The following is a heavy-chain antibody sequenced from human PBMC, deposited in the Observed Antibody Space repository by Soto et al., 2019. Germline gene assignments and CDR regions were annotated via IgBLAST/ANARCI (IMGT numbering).Heavy chain of an antibody. Sequence: PGGALRLSCSASGFTFSDYYMSWIRQAPGKGLQWVSYISSSGSTIYYADSVKGRFTISRDNAKNSLYLQMNSLRAEDTAVYYCARGSPFGGDDAFDIWGQGTMVTVS. V-gene: IGHV3-11*01. CDR2: ISSSGSTI. CDR3: ARGSPFGGDDAFDI. J-gene: IGHJ3*02. CDR1: GFTFSDYY. D-gene: IGHD2-21*01.